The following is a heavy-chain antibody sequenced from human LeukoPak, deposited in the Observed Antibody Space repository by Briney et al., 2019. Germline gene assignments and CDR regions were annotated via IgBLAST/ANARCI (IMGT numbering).Heavy chain of an antibody. Sequence: GESLKISCKGSGYSFTSYWISWVRQMPGKGLEWMGRIDPSDSYTNYSPSFQGHVTISADKSISTTYLHCSSLKASDTAMYYCARHGVGSSWFGFDYWGQGTLVTVSS. CDR3: ARHGVGSSWFGFDY. D-gene: IGHD6-6*01. CDR2: IDPSDSYT. CDR1: GYSFTSYW. J-gene: IGHJ4*02. V-gene: IGHV5-10-1*01.